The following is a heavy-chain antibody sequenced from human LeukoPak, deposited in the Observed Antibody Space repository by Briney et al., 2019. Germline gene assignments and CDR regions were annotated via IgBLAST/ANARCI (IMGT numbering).Heavy chain of an antibody. CDR1: GFTFTSSA. D-gene: IGHD4-17*01. V-gene: IGHV1-58*02. CDR2: IVVGSGNT. Sequence: ASVKVSCKASGFTFTSSAMQWVRQARGQRLEWIGWIVVGSGNTNYAQKFQEGVTITRDMSTSTAYMELSSLRSEDTAVYYCAVSYGDYAETGVRGYYYGMDVWGQGTTVTVSS. CDR3: AVSYGDYAETGVRGYYYGMDV. J-gene: IGHJ6*02.